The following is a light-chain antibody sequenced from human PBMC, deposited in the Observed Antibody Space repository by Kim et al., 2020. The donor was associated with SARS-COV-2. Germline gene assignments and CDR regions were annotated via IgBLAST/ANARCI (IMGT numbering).Light chain of an antibody. CDR2: KAS. Sequence: DIQMTQSPSTLSASVGDRVTITCRASQYITRRLAWYQQKPGKAPKVLISKASTLESGVPSTFSGSGSGTDFTLTISSLQPDDFATYYCQQYDTYPWTFGQGTKVEI. CDR1: QYITRR. CDR3: QQYDTYPWT. J-gene: IGKJ1*01. V-gene: IGKV1-5*03.